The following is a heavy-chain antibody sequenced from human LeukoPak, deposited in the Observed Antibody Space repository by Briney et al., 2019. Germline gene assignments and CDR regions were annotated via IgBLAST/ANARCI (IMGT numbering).Heavy chain of an antibody. V-gene: IGHV4-61*02. CDR3: ARGGKATVVTM. J-gene: IGHJ4*02. CDR1: GGSISSGGYS. Sequence: PSETLSLTCAVSGGSISSGGYSWSWIRQPAGKGLEWIGRIYSSGSTNYNPSLKSRVSMSVDTSKNQFSLKLTSVTAADTAVYYCARGGKATVVTMWGQGILVTVSS. D-gene: IGHD4-23*01. CDR2: IYSSGST.